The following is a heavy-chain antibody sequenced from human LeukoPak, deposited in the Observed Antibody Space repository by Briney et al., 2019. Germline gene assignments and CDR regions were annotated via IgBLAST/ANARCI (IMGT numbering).Heavy chain of an antibody. CDR1: GGSISSDSYY. CDR3: ARVVTLEYYFDY. J-gene: IGHJ4*02. CDR2: IYYSGST. Sequence: PSETLSLTCTVSGGSISSDSYYWSWIRQPPGKGLEWIGYIYYSGSTNYNPSLKSRVTISVDTSKNQFSLKLSSVTAADTAVYYCARVVTLEYYFDYWGQGTLVTVSS. D-gene: IGHD1-1*01. V-gene: IGHV4-61*01.